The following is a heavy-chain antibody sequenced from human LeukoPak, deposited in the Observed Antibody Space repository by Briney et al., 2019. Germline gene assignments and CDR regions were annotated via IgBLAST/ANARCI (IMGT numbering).Heavy chain of an antibody. CDR2: IYSGGRT. D-gene: IGHD6-13*01. CDR1: GFTVSSNY. J-gene: IGHJ6*02. CDR3: ARPRSSSWLNYYYYGMDV. Sequence: PGGSLRLSCAASGFTVSSNYMSWVRQAPGKGLEWVSVIYSGGRTYYADSVKGGFTISRDNSKNTLYLQMNSLRAEDTAVYYCARPRSSSWLNYYYYGMDVWGQGTTVTVSS. V-gene: IGHV3-66*04.